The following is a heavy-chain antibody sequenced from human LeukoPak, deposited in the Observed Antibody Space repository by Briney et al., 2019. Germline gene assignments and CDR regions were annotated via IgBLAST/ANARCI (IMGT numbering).Heavy chain of an antibody. CDR1: GGSFSGYY. CDR3: ARKILWFGESKGLWFDP. V-gene: IGHV4-34*01. J-gene: IGHJ5*02. CDR2: INHSGST. D-gene: IGHD3-10*01. Sequence: SETLSLTCAVYGGSFSGYYWSWIRQPPGKGLEWIGEINHSGSTNYNPSLKSRVTISVDTSKNQFSLKLSCVTAADTAVYYCARKILWFGESKGLWFDPWGQGTLVTVSS.